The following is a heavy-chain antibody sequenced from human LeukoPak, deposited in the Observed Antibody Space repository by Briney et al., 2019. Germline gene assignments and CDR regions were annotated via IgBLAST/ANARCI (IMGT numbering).Heavy chain of an antibody. CDR3: AKQSGYYVYYYMDV. V-gene: IGHV3-23*01. CDR2: ISGSGGST. D-gene: IGHD3-9*01. Sequence: GGSLRLSCAASGFTFSSYAMSWIRQAPGKGLEWVSAISGSGGSTYYADSVKGRFTISRDNSKNTLYLQMNSLRAEDTAVYYCAKQSGYYVYYYMDVWGKGTTVTVSS. J-gene: IGHJ6*03. CDR1: GFTFSSYA.